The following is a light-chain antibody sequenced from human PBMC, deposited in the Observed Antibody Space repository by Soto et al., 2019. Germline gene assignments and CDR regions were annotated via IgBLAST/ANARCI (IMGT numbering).Light chain of an antibody. CDR3: QSNDSGLSGSDV. CDR2: GDS. Sequence: QSVLTQPPSVSGAPGQRVTISCTGSSSNIGAGYDVNWYQQLPETAPKLLIFGDSNRPSGVPDRFSGSKSGTSASLVITGLQADDEADYYCQSNDSGLSGSDVFGSGTKVTV. V-gene: IGLV1-40*01. J-gene: IGLJ1*01. CDR1: SSNIGAGYD.